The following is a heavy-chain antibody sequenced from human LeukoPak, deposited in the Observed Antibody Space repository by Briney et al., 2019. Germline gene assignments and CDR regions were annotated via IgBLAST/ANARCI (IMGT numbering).Heavy chain of an antibody. CDR2: ISSSGSST. D-gene: IGHD3-10*01. Sequence: GGSLRLSCAASGFTFSSYGMHWVRQAPGKGLEWVSAISSSGSSTYYADSVKGRFTISRDNSKNTLYLQMNSLRVEDTALYYCAKDVEHYYGSGSYLDYWGQGILVTVSS. CDR1: GFTFSSYG. J-gene: IGHJ4*02. V-gene: IGHV3-23*01. CDR3: AKDVEHYYGSGSYLDY.